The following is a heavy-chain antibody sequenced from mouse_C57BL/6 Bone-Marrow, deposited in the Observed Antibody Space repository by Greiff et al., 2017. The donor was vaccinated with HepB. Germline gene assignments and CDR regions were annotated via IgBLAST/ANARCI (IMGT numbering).Heavy chain of an antibody. J-gene: IGHJ2*01. D-gene: IGHD2-4*01. CDR1: GYTFTDYN. V-gene: IGHV1-22*01. Sequence: EVQLQQSGPELVKPGASVKMSCKASGYTFTDYNMHWVKQSHGKSLEWIGYINPNNGGTSYNQKFKGKATLTVNKSSSTAYMELRSLTSEDSAVYYCARSRGMITTFDYWGQGTTLTVSS. CDR3: ARSRGMITTFDY. CDR2: INPNNGGT.